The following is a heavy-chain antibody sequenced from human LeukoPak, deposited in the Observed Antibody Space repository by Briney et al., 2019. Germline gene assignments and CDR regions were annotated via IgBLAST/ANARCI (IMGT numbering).Heavy chain of an antibody. CDR2: ISGSGGST. V-gene: IGHV3-23*01. D-gene: IGHD2-2*01. Sequence: GGSLRLSCAASGFTFSSYAMSWVRQAPGKGLEWVSAISGSGGSTYYADSVKGRFTISRDNSKITLYLQMNSLRAEDTAVYYCAKADIVVVPAALFDYWGQGALVTVSS. CDR1: GFTFSSYA. J-gene: IGHJ4*02. CDR3: AKADIVVVPAALFDY.